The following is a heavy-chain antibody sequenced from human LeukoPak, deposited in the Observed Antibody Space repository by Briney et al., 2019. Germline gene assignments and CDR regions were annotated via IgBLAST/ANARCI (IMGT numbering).Heavy chain of an antibody. Sequence: GGSLRLSCAASGFTFSSYAMSWVRQAPGKGLEWVSAITGSGDSTYYADSVKGRFTISRDNSKNTLYVQMNSLRAEDTAVYYCAKNFWSDKYYYYYMDVWGKGTTVTVSS. CDR2: ITGSGDST. CDR3: AKNFWSDKYYYYYMDV. J-gene: IGHJ6*03. CDR1: GFTFSSYA. V-gene: IGHV3-23*01. D-gene: IGHD3-3*01.